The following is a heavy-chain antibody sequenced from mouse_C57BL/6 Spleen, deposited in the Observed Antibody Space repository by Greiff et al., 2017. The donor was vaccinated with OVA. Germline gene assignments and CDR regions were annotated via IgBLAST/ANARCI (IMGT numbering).Heavy chain of an antibody. J-gene: IGHJ2*01. CDR1: GYAFSSSW. Sequence: VKLKQSGPELVKPGASVKISCKASGYAFSSSWMNWVKQRPGKGLEWIGRIYPGDGDTNYNGKFKGKATLTADKSSSTAYMQLSSLTSEDSAVYFCARRAGYPYFDYWGQGTTLTVSS. CDR2: IYPGDGDT. D-gene: IGHD2-2*01. V-gene: IGHV1-82*01. CDR3: ARRAGYPYFDY.